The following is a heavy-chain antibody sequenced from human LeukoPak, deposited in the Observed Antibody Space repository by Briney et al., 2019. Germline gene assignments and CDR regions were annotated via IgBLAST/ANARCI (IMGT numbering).Heavy chain of an antibody. Sequence: GGSLRLSCAASGFTFSSYSMNWVRQADPGEGLEWVSYITSSSSTIYYADSVKGRFTISRDNAKNSLYLQMNSLRAEDTAVYYCARNRYNWNSIVDYWGQGTLVTVSS. CDR2: ITSSSSTI. J-gene: IGHJ4*02. D-gene: IGHD1-7*01. CDR3: ARNRYNWNSIVDY. V-gene: IGHV3-48*01. CDR1: GFTFSSYS.